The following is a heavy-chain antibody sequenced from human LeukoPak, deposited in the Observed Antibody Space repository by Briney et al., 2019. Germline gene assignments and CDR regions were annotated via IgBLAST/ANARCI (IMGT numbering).Heavy chain of an antibody. J-gene: IGHJ3*02. CDR1: GFTVSSNY. Sequence: PGGSLRLSCAASGFTVSSNYMSWVRQAPGKGLEWVSRSNSDGSDTIYADSVKGRFTISRDNAKNTLYLQMNSLRAEDTAVYYCARDLHGAFDIWGQGTMVTVSS. CDR3: ARDLHGAFDI. CDR2: SNSDGSDT. V-gene: IGHV3-74*01.